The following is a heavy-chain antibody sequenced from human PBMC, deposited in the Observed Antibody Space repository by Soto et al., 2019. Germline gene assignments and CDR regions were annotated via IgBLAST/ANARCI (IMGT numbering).Heavy chain of an antibody. D-gene: IGHD2-15*01. CDR3: SRGILI. J-gene: IGHJ4*02. Sequence: QVQLQESGPGLVKPSQTQSLTCTVSGGCMYSGGYCWNWIRQHPGEGLEWIGCISYGGTTSYNPSLKSRVTISVDTSKNQFTLKLSSVTAADTAVYYCSRGILIWGQGTLITVSS. CDR1: GGCMYSGGYC. V-gene: IGHV4-31*03. CDR2: ISYGGTT.